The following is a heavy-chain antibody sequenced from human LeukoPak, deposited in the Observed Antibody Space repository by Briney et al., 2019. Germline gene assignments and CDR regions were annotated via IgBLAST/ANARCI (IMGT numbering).Heavy chain of an antibody. CDR1: GFTFRSYA. Sequence: PGGSLRLSCEASGFTFRSYAMSWVRQAPGQGLEWVSCISGCSHTTNYVHYVEGRFTITRDNPKNTLYLQMDSLRAEDTAVYFCAKGYYYDSSYHFDYWGQGTLVTVSS. J-gene: IGHJ4*02. CDR3: AKGYYYDSSYHFDY. CDR2: ISGCSHTT. V-gene: IGHV3-23*01. D-gene: IGHD3-22*01.